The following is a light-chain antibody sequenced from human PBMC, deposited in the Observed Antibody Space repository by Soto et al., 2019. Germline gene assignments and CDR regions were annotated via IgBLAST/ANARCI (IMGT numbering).Light chain of an antibody. J-gene: IGKJ5*01. V-gene: IGKV3-11*01. CDR1: LNVNSY. CDR2: DAS. Sequence: VLTQSPATLSLSPGERATLSCRASLNVNSYLAWYQQKPCQAPRLLIYDASNRAAGIPARFSGSGSGTDFTLTISSLEPEDFAIYYCQQRQYWPPITFGQGTQLEIK. CDR3: QQRQYWPPIT.